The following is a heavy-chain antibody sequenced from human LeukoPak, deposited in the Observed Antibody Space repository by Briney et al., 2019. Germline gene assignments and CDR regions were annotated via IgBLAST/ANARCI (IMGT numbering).Heavy chain of an antibody. D-gene: IGHD2/OR15-2a*01. V-gene: IGHV3-7*01. Sequence: GGSLILSCAASGFTFSSHWMRWVGPPRGEGLEWVANIKLDGSEKYYVDSVKGQFTISRDNAKNSLYLQMNSLRAEDTAVYYCARGGRNLDYWGQGTLVTVSS. CDR2: IKLDGSEK. J-gene: IGHJ4*02. CDR3: ARGGRNLDY. CDR1: GFTFSSHW.